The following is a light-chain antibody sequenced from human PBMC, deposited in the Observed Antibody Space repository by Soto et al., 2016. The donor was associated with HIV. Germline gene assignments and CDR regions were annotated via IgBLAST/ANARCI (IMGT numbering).Light chain of an antibody. CDR2: DDS. CDR3: QVWDSSSAQGV. CDR1: NIGSKS. Sequence: SFAVTQLPSVSVAPGKTARITCGGNNIGSKSVHWYQQKAGQAPVLVLYDDSDRPSGIPDRFSGSDSGNTATLTISRVEAGDEADYYCQVWDSSSAQGVFGTGTRVTVL. V-gene: IGLV3-21*03. J-gene: IGLJ1*01.